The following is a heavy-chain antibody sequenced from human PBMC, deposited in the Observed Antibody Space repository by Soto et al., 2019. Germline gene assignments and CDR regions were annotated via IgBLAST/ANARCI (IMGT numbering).Heavy chain of an antibody. V-gene: IGHV4-30-4*01. J-gene: IGHJ6*02. CDR2: IYYSGST. D-gene: IGHD2-15*01. Sequence: PSETLSLTCTVSGGSISSGDYYWSWIRQPPGKGLEWIGYIYYSGSTYYNPSLKSRVTISVDTSKNQFSLKLTSVTAADTAVFFCATRGLGIFQGLGDVGGQGTRVTVSS. CDR1: GGSISSGDYY. CDR3: ATRGLGIFQGLGDV.